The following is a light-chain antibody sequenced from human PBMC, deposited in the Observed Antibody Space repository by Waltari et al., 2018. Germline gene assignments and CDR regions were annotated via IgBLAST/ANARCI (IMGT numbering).Light chain of an antibody. CDR1: KVISSA. V-gene: IGKV1-13*02. J-gene: IGKJ4*01. CDR2: DAS. Sequence: AIQLTQSPSSLSASVGDRVTITCRAGKVISSALAWYQQKPGKAPNLLIYDASNLESGVPSRFSGSGSGTHFTLTSSSLQPADFATYYCQQLHSYPVTFGGGTKVEIK. CDR3: QQLHSYPVT.